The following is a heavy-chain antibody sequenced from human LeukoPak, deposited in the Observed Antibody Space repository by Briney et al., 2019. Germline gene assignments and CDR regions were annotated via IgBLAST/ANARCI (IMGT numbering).Heavy chain of an antibody. J-gene: IGHJ4*02. V-gene: IGHV1-69*13. Sequence: SVKVSCKASGGTFSSYAISWVRQAPGQGLEWMGGIIPIFGTANYAQKFQGRVTITADESTSTAYMELRSLRSDDTAVYYCARDGGDYLDYWGQGTLVTVSS. CDR2: IIPIFGTA. CDR3: ARDGGDYLDY. D-gene: IGHD4-17*01. CDR1: GGTFSSYA.